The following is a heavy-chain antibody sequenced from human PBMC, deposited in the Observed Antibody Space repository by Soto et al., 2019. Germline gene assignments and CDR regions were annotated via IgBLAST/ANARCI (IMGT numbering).Heavy chain of an antibody. V-gene: IGHV3-74*01. D-gene: IGHD2-2*01. CDR1: GFTFSSYW. CDR3: ARDSRYCSSTSCYVYYYGMDV. Sequence: GGSLRLSCAASGFTFSSYWMHWVRQAPGKGLVWVSRINSDGSSTSYADSVKGRFTISRDNAKNTLYLQMNSLGAEDTAVYYCARDSRYCSSTSCYVYYYGMDVWGQGTTVTVSS. J-gene: IGHJ6*02. CDR2: INSDGSST.